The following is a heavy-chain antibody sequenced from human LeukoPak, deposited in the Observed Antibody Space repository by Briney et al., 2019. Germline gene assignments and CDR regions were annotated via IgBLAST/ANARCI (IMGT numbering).Heavy chain of an antibody. J-gene: IGHJ4*02. CDR3: ARGFVSGGWYGGY. Sequence: GGSLRLSCAASGLTVSSNYMSWVRQAPGKGLEWVSVINSGGSTYYADSVKGRFTISRDNSKNTLYLQMNSLRAEDTAVYYCARGFVSGGWYGGYWGQGTLVTVSS. CDR2: INSGGST. CDR1: GLTVSSNY. V-gene: IGHV3-53*01. D-gene: IGHD6-19*01.